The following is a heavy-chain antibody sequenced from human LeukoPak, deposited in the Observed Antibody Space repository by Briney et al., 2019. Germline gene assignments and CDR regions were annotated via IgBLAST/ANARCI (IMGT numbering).Heavy chain of an antibody. CDR1: GFTFSSYW. V-gene: IGHV3-7*03. D-gene: IGHD3-9*01. CDR3: ARDTSDRVLRYFDWASSAWYFDY. CDR2: IKQDGSEK. J-gene: IGHJ4*02. Sequence: PGGSLRLSCAASGFTFSSYWMSWVRQAPGKGLEWVANIKQDGSEKYYVDSVKGRFTISRDNAKNSLYLQMNSLRAEDTAVYYCARDTSDRVLRYFDWASSAWYFDYWGQGTLVTVSS.